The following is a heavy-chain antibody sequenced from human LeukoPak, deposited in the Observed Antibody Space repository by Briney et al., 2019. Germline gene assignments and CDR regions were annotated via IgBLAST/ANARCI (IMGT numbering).Heavy chain of an antibody. Sequence: GGSLRLSCAASGFTFSSYGMHWVRQAPGKGLEWVAFIRYDGSNKYYADSVKGRFTISRDNSKNTLYLQMNSLRAEDTAVYYCAREALLWFGELYDAFDIWGQGTMVTVSS. CDR1: GFTFSSYG. CDR2: IRYDGSNK. D-gene: IGHD3-10*01. CDR3: AREALLWFGELYDAFDI. J-gene: IGHJ3*02. V-gene: IGHV3-30*02.